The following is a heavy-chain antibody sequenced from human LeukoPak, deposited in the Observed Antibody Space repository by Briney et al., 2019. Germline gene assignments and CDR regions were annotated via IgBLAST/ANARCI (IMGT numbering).Heavy chain of an antibody. J-gene: IGHJ4*02. CDR1: GGSISSGGYS. CDR3: ARGSGLRSYYEF. V-gene: IGHV4-30-2*01. D-gene: IGHD4-11*01. Sequence: SQTLSLTCAVSGGSISSGGYSWSWIRQPPGKGLEWIGYIYHSGSTYYNPSLKSRVTISVDRSKNQFSLKLSSVTAADTAVYYCARGSGLRSYYEFWGQGTLVTVSS. CDR2: IYHSGST.